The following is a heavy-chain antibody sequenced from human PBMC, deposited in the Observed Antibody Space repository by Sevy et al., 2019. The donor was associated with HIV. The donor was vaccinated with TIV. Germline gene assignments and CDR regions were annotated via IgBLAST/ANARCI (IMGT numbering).Heavy chain of an antibody. CDR2: ISHDERYK. D-gene: IGHD2-21*02. CDR3: ARLFSCGGDCYYLDS. J-gene: IGHJ4*02. CDR1: GFTFTNYD. Sequence: GGSLRLSCAASGFTFTNYDMHWVRQAPGRGLDWVAVISHDERYKNYAESVKVRCTISRDNFKNTLFLQMDSLRPEETAVYFCARLFSCGGDCYYLDSWGQGALVTVSS. V-gene: IGHV3-30*04.